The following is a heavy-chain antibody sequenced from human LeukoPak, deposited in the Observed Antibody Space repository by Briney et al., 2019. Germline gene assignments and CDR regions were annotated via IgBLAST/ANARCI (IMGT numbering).Heavy chain of an antibody. CDR1: GFTFDDYA. Sequence: GRSLRLSCAASGFTFDDYAMRWVRQAPGKGLEWVSGISWNGDSIGYADSVKGRFTISRDNAKNSLYLQMNSLRAEDTALYYCAKDSRAVAGTGLDYWGQGTLVTVSS. J-gene: IGHJ4*02. CDR3: AKDSRAVAGTGLDY. V-gene: IGHV3-9*01. D-gene: IGHD6-19*01. CDR2: ISWNGDSI.